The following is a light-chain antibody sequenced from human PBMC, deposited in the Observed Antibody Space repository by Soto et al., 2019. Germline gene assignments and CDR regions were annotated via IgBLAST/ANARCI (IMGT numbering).Light chain of an antibody. J-gene: IGKJ5*01. CDR1: QSVSSY. V-gene: IGKV3-11*01. Sequence: EIVLTQSPGTLSLSPGERATLSCRASQSVSSYLAWYQQKPGQAPRLLIYDASNRATGIPARFSGSGSGTDFTLTISSLEPEDFAVYYCQHRMNWPLTFGQGTRLEI. CDR3: QHRMNWPLT. CDR2: DAS.